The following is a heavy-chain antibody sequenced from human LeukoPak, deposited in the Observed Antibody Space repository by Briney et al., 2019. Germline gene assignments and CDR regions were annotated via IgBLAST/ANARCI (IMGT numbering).Heavy chain of an antibody. V-gene: IGHV3-21*01. J-gene: IGHJ4*02. D-gene: IGHD3-16*01. Sequence: PGGSLRLSCAASGFTFSSYSMNWVRQAPGEGLEWVSSISSSSSYIYYADSVKGRFTISRDNAKNSLYLQMNSLRAEDTAVYYCARDKDAFFGGAYGYWGQGTLVTVSS. CDR1: GFTFSSYS. CDR3: ARDKDAFFGGAYGY. CDR2: ISSSSSYI.